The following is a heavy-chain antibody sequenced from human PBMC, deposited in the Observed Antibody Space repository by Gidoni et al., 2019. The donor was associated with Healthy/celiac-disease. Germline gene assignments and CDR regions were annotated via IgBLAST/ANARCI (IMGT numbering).Heavy chain of an antibody. J-gene: IGHJ6*03. V-gene: IGHV3-48*01. D-gene: IGHD2-15*01. CDR3: ARDRMEDIVVVVAASRDYYYYMDV. CDR2: ISSSSSTI. CDR1: GFTCSSYR. Sequence: EVQLVESGGGLVQHGGSLRRSCAASGFTCSSYRMNWVRQAPGKGLEWVSYISSSSSTIYYADSVKGRFTISRDNAKNSLYLQMNSLRAEDTAVYYCARDRMEDIVVVVAASRDYYYYMDVWGKGTTVTVSS.